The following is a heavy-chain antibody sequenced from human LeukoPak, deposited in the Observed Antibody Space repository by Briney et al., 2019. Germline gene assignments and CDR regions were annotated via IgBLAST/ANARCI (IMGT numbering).Heavy chain of an antibody. V-gene: IGHV4-59*01. Sequence: SETLSLTCSVSAGSMNNYNWNWIRQPPGKGLEWLGSIYYSGSTSYNPSLKSRVTISVDTSKNQFSLKLSFVTAADTAVYYCARNRHYYDSSIGYWGQGTLVTVSS. J-gene: IGHJ4*02. CDR2: IYYSGST. CDR1: AGSMNNYN. CDR3: ARNRHYYDSSIGY. D-gene: IGHD3-22*01.